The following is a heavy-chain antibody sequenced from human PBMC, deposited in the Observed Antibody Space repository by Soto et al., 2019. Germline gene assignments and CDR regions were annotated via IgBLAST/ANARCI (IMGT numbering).Heavy chain of an antibody. CDR1: GFTFTSYG. V-gene: IGHV1-18*01. D-gene: IGHD6-13*01. Sequence: QVQLVQSGAEVKKPGASMKVSCKASGFTFTSYGISWVRQAPGQGLEWMGWVSAYTGNTHYAQKLQVCVTMTTDTSTTTAYMKLRSLRSDDTAVYYCSRGGSSWQPHEDYWGQGTLVTVSS. J-gene: IGHJ4*02. CDR2: VSAYTGNT. CDR3: SRGGSSWQPHEDY.